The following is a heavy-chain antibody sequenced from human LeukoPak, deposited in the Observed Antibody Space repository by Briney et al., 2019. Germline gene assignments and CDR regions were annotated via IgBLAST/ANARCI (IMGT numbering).Heavy chain of an antibody. CDR1: GFTVSSNY. J-gene: IGHJ4*02. V-gene: IGHV3-66*02. D-gene: IGHD3-22*01. CDR3: ARDYYDSSGAGSL. Sequence: GGSLRPSCAASGFTVSSNYMSWVRQAPGKGLEWVSVIYSGGSTYYADSVKGRFTISRDNSKNTLYLQMNSLRAEDTAVYYRARDYYDSSGAGSLWGQGTLVTVSS. CDR2: IYSGGST.